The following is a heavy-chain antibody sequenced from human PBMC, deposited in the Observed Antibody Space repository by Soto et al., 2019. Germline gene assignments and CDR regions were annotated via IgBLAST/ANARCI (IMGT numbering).Heavy chain of an antibody. Sequence: SETLSLTCTVSGGSVSSGSYYWSWIRQPPGKGLEWIGYIYYSGSTNYNPSLKSRVTISVDTSKNQFSLKLSSVTAADMAVYYCARDSSLGTLIGYWGQGTLVTVSS. D-gene: IGHD2-2*01. V-gene: IGHV4-61*01. CDR3: ARDSSLGTLIGY. CDR1: GGSVSSGSYY. J-gene: IGHJ4*02. CDR2: IYYSGST.